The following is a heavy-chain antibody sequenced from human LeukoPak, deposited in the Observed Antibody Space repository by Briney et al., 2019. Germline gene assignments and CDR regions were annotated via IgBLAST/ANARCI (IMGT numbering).Heavy chain of an antibody. CDR3: ARCAYGDYSFDY. Sequence: GGSLRLSCAASGFTVSSNYMSWVRQAPGKGLEWVSYISSSGSTIYYADSVKGRFTISRDNAKSSLYLQMNSLRAEDTAVYYCARCAYGDYSFDYWGQGTLVTVSS. J-gene: IGHJ4*02. CDR2: ISSSGSTI. D-gene: IGHD4-17*01. V-gene: IGHV3-11*01. CDR1: GFTVSSNY.